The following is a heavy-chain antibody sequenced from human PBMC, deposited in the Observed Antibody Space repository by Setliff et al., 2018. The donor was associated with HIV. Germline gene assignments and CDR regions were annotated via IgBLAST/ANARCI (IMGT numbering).Heavy chain of an antibody. V-gene: IGHV4-34*01. J-gene: IGHJ6*03. CDR3: VRGPQLTTTPYFYYYYMDV. CDR2: IYYSGST. Sequence: SETLSLTCAVYGGSFSGYYWNWIRQHPGKGLEWIGNIYYSGSTYYNPSLTSRATVSVDTSTRQFSLKLRSVTAADTAIYYCVRGPQLTTTPYFYYYYMDVWGEGTTVTVSS. D-gene: IGHD1-1*01. CDR1: GGSFSGYY.